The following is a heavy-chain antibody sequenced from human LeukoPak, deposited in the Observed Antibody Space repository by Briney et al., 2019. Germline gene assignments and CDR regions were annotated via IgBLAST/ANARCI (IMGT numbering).Heavy chain of an antibody. CDR3: ARGSTSRKTAAGTIAFDI. J-gene: IGHJ3*02. Sequence: ASVKVSCKASGYTFTSYGISWVRQAPGQGLEWMGWISAYNGNTNYAQKLQGRVTMTTDTSSSTAYMELRSLRSDDTAVYYCARGSTSRKTAAGTIAFDIWGQGTMVTVSS. V-gene: IGHV1-18*01. CDR2: ISAYNGNT. D-gene: IGHD6-13*01. CDR1: GYTFTSYG.